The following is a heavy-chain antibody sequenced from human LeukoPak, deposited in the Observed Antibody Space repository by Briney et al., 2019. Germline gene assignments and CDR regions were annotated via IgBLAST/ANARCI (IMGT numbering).Heavy chain of an antibody. Sequence: PGGSLRLSCAASGFTVSRNYMTWVRQAPGKGLEWVSVIYSGGATYYADSVKGRFTISRGNSKNTPYLQMNSLRAEDTAVYYCARASGYPYNFDNWGQGTLVTVSS. J-gene: IGHJ4*02. D-gene: IGHD3-22*01. V-gene: IGHV3-53*01. CDR1: GFTVSRNY. CDR2: IYSGGAT. CDR3: ARASGYPYNFDN.